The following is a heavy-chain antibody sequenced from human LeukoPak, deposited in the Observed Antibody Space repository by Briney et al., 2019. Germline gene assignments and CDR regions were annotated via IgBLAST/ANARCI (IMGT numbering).Heavy chain of an antibody. V-gene: IGHV1-3*01. D-gene: IGHD5-24*01. CDR1: GYTFTNYV. Sequence: ASVKVSCKASGYTFTNYVMDWVRQAPGQRLEWMGWINAGNGNTKYSQNFQGRVTLIRDTSADTVYMELSTLRSEDTAVYYCARRMARNYFSFDYWGPGTLVTVSS. J-gene: IGHJ4*02. CDR3: ARRMARNYFSFDY. CDR2: INAGNGNT.